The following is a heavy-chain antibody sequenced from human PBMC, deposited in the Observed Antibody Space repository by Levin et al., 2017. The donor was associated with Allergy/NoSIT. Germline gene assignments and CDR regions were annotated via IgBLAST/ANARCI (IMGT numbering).Heavy chain of an antibody. CDR2: IYHTGST. CDR3: ATRGSYDTFDY. CDR1: GYSISSGYY. J-gene: IGHJ4*02. D-gene: IGHD3-16*01. V-gene: IGHV4-38-2*01. Sequence: SETLSLTCAVSGYSISSGYYWGWIRQSPGKGLEWIGTIYHTGSTYYNPSLKSRVTISVDTSKMQFSLSMSSVTAADTGVYYCATRGSYDTFDYWGQGILVTVSS.